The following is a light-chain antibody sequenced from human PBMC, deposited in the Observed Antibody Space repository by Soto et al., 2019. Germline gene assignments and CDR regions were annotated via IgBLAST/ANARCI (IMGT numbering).Light chain of an antibody. CDR2: WAS. CDR3: QQYYSIPYT. CDR1: QSVLYSSNNKNY. J-gene: IGKJ2*01. V-gene: IGKV4-1*01. Sequence: DIVMIQSPDSLAVSLGERATINCKSSQSVLYSSNNKNYLAWYQQKPGQPPKLLIYWASTRESGVPDRFSGSGSGTDFTLTISSLQAEDVAVYYCQQYYSIPYTFGQGAKLEIK.